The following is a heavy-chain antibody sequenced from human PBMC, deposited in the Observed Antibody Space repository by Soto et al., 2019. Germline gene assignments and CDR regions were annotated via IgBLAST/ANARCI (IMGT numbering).Heavy chain of an antibody. CDR1: GGSISSGGYY. CDR3: ARDPRSGYDSSGYYYTGAFDI. V-gene: IGHV4-31*03. J-gene: IGHJ3*02. Sequence: SETLSLTCTVSGGSISSGGYYWIWIRHHPGKGLEWIGYIYYSGSTYYNPSLKSRVTISVDTSKNQFSLKLGSVTAADTAVYYCARDPRSGYDSSGYYYTGAFDIWGQGTMVT. D-gene: IGHD3-22*01. CDR2: IYYSGST.